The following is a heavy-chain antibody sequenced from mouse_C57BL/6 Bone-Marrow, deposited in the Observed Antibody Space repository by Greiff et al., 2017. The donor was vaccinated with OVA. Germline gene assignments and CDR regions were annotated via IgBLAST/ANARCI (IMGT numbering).Heavy chain of an antibody. D-gene: IGHD1-1*01. CDR1: GYTFTNYW. J-gene: IGHJ4*01. V-gene: IGHV1-63*01. Sequence: VQLQQSGAELVRPGTSVKMSCKASGYTFTNYWIGWAKQRPGHGLEWIGDIYPGGGYTNYNEKVKGKATLTADKSSSTAYMQFSSLTSEDSAIYYCARRGYYGSSYYYAMDYWGQGTSVTVSS. CDR3: ARRGYYGSSYYYAMDY. CDR2: IYPGGGYT.